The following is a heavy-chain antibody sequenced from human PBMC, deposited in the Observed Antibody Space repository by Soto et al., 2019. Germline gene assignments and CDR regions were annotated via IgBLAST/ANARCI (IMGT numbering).Heavy chain of an antibody. CDR2: IYYSENT. V-gene: IGHV4-39*01. D-gene: IGHD4-17*01. Sequence: SQTLCLTCTVSCGSISSSSNHRGCIRQPPGKGLEWIGNIYYSENTYYNPSLKSRVTISVDTSKNQFSLRLTSVTAADTAVYYCATHPPYGPLDHWGQGTLVTVSS. J-gene: IGHJ4*02. CDR3: ATHPPYGPLDH. CDR1: CGSISSSSNH.